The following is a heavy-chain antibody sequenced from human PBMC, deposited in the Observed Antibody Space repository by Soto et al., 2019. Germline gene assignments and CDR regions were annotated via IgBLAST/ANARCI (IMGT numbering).Heavy chain of an antibody. CDR2: IYYSGST. J-gene: IGHJ4*02. CDR3: ARHATPSTYGSLPPAHYFDY. D-gene: IGHD3-10*01. V-gene: IGHV4-39*01. CDR1: GGSISSSSYY. Sequence: QLQLQESGPGLVKPSETLSLTCTVSGGSISSSSYYWGWIRQPPGKGLEWIGSIYYSGSTYYNPSLKSRVTISVDTSKNQFSLKLSSVTAADTAVYYCARHATPSTYGSLPPAHYFDYWGQGTLVTVSS.